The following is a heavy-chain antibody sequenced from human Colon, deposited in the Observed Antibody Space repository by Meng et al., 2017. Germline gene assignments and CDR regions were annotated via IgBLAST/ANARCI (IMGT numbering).Heavy chain of an antibody. Sequence: SETLSLTCTVSGGSISSGGYYWSWIRQHPGKGLEWIGYIYYSGSTYYNPSPKSLVTISVDTSKHQFSLKLSSVTAGDTAVYYCARGLGGYCSSTSCYWNRREVGWFDPWGQGTLVTVSS. J-gene: IGHJ5*02. CDR3: ARGLGGYCSSTSCYWNRREVGWFDP. CDR2: IYYSGST. V-gene: IGHV4-31*01. D-gene: IGHD2-2*03. CDR1: GGSISSGGYY.